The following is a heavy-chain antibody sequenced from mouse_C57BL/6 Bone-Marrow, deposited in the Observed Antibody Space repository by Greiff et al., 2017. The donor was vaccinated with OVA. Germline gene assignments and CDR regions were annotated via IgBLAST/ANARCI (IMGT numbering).Heavy chain of an antibody. V-gene: IGHV5-16*01. J-gene: IGHJ1*03. CDR3: ARGGWDWYFDV. CDR2: INYDGSST. CDR1: GFTFSDYY. D-gene: IGHD3-3*01. Sequence: DVKLVESEGGLVQPGSSMKLSCTASGFTFSDYYMAWVRQVPEKGLEWVANINYDGSSTYYLDSLTSRFIISRDNAKNILYLQMSSLKSEDTATYYCARGGWDWYFDVWGTGTTVTVSS.